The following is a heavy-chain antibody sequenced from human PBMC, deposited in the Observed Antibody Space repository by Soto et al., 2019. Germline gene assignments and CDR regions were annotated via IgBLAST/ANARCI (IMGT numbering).Heavy chain of an antibody. D-gene: IGHD6-13*01. Sequence: GGSLRLSCAASGFTFSNYAMYWVRQAPGKGLGWVSVISGSGASTYYADSVKGRFTISRDNSKNTLFLQMNSLRAEDTAVYYCAILSRPAAGTPIDYWGQGTLVTSPQ. CDR1: GFTFSNYA. CDR2: ISGSGAST. V-gene: IGHV3-23*01. J-gene: IGHJ4*02. CDR3: AILSRPAAGTPIDY.